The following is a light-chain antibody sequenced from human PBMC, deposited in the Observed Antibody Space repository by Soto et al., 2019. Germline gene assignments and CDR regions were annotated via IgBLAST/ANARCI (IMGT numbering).Light chain of an antibody. Sequence: QSVLTQPPSVSGATGQRVTISCTGTSSNIGTGYNVHWYQQLPGTAPKLLINDYTKRPSGVPDRFSGSKSGATASLVITGLQAEDEADYYCQSYDSSLSGSLFGGGTKLTVL. CDR3: QSYDSSLSGSL. CDR1: SSNIGTGYN. CDR2: DYT. V-gene: IGLV1-40*01. J-gene: IGLJ2*01.